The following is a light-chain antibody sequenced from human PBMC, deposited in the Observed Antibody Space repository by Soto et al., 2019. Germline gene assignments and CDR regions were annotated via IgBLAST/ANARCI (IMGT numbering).Light chain of an antibody. CDR3: QQFGSSPPGYT. Sequence: EIVLTQSPGTLSLSPGERATLSCRASQSVSSSYLAWYQQKPGQAPRLLIYAASSRATGIPDRFSGSGSGTDFTLTVSRLEPEDFAMYYCQQFGSSPPGYTFGQGTKLEI. V-gene: IGKV3-20*01. CDR1: QSVSSSY. J-gene: IGKJ2*01. CDR2: AAS.